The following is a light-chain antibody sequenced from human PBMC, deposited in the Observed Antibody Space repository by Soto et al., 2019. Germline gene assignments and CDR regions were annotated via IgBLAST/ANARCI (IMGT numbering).Light chain of an antibody. Sequence: QSALTQPPSLSGAPGQRVTISCTGSSSNIGAGYDVHWYQQRPGTAPKLLIVGNINRPSGVPDRFSGSKSGTSASLAITGLQAEDEGDYCCQTYDSTLSARYGFGTGTKVTVL. CDR1: SSNIGAGYD. CDR2: GNI. V-gene: IGLV1-40*01. CDR3: QTYDSTLSARYG. J-gene: IGLJ1*01.